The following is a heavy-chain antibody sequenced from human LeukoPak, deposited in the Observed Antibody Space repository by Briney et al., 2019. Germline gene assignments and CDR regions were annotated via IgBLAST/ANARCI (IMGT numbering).Heavy chain of an antibody. CDR3: ARLRGGLVLEIGWFDP. J-gene: IGHJ5*02. V-gene: IGHV1-2*02. D-gene: IGHD4-17*01. CDR1: GYTFTGYY. Sequence: GASVKVSFKASGYTFTGYYMHWVGQAPGQGLEWMGWINPNSGGTNNAQKFQGRVTMTRDTSISTAHMELSRLRSDDTAVYYCARLRGGLVLEIGWFDPWGQGTLVTVSS. CDR2: INPNSGGT.